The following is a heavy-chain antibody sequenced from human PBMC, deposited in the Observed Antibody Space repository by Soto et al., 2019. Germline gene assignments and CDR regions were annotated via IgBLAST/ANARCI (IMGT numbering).Heavy chain of an antibody. CDR2: IYYSGNT. D-gene: IGHD6-13*01. CDR1: GGSISSSSYY. CDR3: ASRHSSPYFDY. J-gene: IGHJ4*02. Sequence: SETLSLTCTVSGGSISSSSYYWGWIRQPPGKGLEWIGSIYYSGNTYYNPSLKSRVTISVDTSKNQFSLKLNSVTAADTAVYYCASRHSSPYFDYWGQGTLVTVSS. V-gene: IGHV4-39*01.